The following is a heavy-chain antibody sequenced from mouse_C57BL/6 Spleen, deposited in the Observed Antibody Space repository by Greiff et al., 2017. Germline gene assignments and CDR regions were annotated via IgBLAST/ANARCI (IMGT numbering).Heavy chain of an antibody. Sequence: VQLQQSGAELVKPGASVKLSCKASGYTFTEYTIHWVKQRSGQGLEWIGCVYPGGGSIKYNEQFKDKATLAADKSSSTVYMERSRLTSEDAAVYFCARHEGASNWDNYFDYWGQGTTLTVSS. CDR1: GYTFTEYT. V-gene: IGHV1-62-2*01. CDR3: ARHEGASNWDNYFDY. CDR2: VYPGGGSI. D-gene: IGHD4-1*01. J-gene: IGHJ2*01.